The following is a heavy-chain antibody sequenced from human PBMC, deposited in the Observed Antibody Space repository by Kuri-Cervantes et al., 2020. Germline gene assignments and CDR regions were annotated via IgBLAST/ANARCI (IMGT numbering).Heavy chain of an antibody. V-gene: IGHV1-18*01. CDR2: ISAYNGDT. Sequence: ASVKVSCKASGYTFTSYGISWVRQAPGQGLEWMGWISAYNGDTNYAQKLQGRVTMTTDTSTSTAYMELRSLRSEDTAVYYCARGARWFGELSYPYWGQGTLVTVSS. CDR1: GYTFTSYG. CDR3: ARGARWFGELSYPY. D-gene: IGHD3-10*01. J-gene: IGHJ4*02.